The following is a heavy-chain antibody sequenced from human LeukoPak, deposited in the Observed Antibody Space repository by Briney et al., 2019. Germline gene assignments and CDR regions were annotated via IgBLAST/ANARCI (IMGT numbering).Heavy chain of an antibody. D-gene: IGHD2/OR15-2a*01. J-gene: IGHJ6*03. CDR1: GYTFTAYY. Sequence: ASVKVSCTASGYTFTAYYMHCVPQAPGQGLEWMGWINPNSAGTNYAQKFQGRVTMTRDTSIRTTYMELSRLRSEDTAVYYCAKGSKLVLIARDHHMDVWGKGTTVTISS. CDR2: INPNSAGT. V-gene: IGHV1-2*02. CDR3: AKGSKLVLIARDHHMDV.